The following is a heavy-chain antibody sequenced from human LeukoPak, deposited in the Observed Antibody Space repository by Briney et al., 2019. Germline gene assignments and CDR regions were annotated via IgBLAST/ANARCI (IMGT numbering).Heavy chain of an antibody. D-gene: IGHD3-9*01. CDR2: IDPNSGGT. CDR1: GYTFTGYY. J-gene: IGHJ3*02. Sequence: ASVKVSCKASGYTFTGYYMHWVRQAPGQGLEWMGWIDPNSGGTNYAQKFQGWVTMTRDTSISTAYMELSRLRSDDTAVYYCARGSGYDILTGYYSPDAFDIWGQGTMVTVSS. CDR3: ARGSGYDILTGYYSPDAFDI. V-gene: IGHV1-2*04.